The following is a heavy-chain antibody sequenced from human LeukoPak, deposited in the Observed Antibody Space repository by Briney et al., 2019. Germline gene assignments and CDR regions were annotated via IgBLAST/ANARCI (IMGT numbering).Heavy chain of an antibody. J-gene: IGHJ5*02. V-gene: IGHV5-51*01. Sequence: GESLNISCKGSGYTFTDYSTAWVRQMPGQGLEWMGIIYPGASDTRYSPSFQGQVTISADKSTTTAFLQWRSLKASDTAMYFCARLADTTSWGQGTLVTVSS. CDR1: GYTFTDYS. CDR3: ARLADTTS. CDR2: IYPGASDT. D-gene: IGHD1-26*01.